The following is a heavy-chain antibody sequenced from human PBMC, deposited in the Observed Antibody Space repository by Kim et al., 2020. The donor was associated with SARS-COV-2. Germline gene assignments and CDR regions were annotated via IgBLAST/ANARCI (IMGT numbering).Heavy chain of an antibody. D-gene: IGHD3-3*01. V-gene: IGHV1-69*13. J-gene: IGHJ6*02. CDR3: AGTHRDNYDFWSGYYPYGMDV. CDR1: GGTFSSYA. CDR2: IIPIFGTA. Sequence: SVKVSCKASGGTFSSYAISWVRQAPGQGLEWMGGIIPIFGTANYAQKFQGRVTITADESTSTAYMELSSLRSEDTAVYYCAGTHRDNYDFWSGYYPYGMDVWGQGTTVTVSS.